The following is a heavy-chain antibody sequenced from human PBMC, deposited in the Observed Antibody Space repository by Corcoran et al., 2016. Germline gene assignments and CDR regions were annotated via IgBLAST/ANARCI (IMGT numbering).Heavy chain of an antibody. CDR1: GFTFSSYG. Sequence: QVQLVESGGGVVQPGRSLRLSRAASGFTFSSYGMHWVRQAPGKGLEWVAVISYDGSNKYYADSEKGPFTISRDNSKNTLDLQMNSLRAEDPAVYYCAKDHYGSGSSLDYWGQGTLVTVSS. J-gene: IGHJ4*02. CDR3: AKDHYGSGSSLDY. D-gene: IGHD3-10*01. V-gene: IGHV3-30*18. CDR2: ISYDGSNK.